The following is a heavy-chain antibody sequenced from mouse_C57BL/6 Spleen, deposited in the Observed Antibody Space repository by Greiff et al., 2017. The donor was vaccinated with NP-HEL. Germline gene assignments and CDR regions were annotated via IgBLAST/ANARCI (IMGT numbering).Heavy chain of an antibody. Sequence: QVQLQQPGAELVKPGASVKMSCKASGYTFTSYWITWVKQRPGQGLEWIGDIYPGSGSTNYNEKFKSKATLTVDTSYSPAYMQLSSLTSEDSAVYYCARCDYDVGYYAIDYWGQGTSVTVSS. V-gene: IGHV1-55*01. CDR3: ARCDYDVGYYAIDY. D-gene: IGHD2-4*01. J-gene: IGHJ4*01. CDR1: GYTFTSYW. CDR2: IYPGSGST.